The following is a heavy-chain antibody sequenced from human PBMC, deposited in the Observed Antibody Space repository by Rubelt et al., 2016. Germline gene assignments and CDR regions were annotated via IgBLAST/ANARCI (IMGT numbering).Heavy chain of an antibody. Sequence: QLQLQESGPGLVKPSETLSLTCTVSGGSLRSSSYYLGWIRQPPGQGLEWIGSIYHSGSTYYNPSLKRRLPISVDTSKNQFALKERSVTAEETAVYFCGGERGRVVGKPGDMGGWGKGTTVIVSS. J-gene: IGHJ6*03. CDR1: GGSLRSSSYY. V-gene: IGHV4-39*07. D-gene: IGHD2-21*01. CDR2: IYHSGST. CDR3: GGERGRVVGKPGDMGG.